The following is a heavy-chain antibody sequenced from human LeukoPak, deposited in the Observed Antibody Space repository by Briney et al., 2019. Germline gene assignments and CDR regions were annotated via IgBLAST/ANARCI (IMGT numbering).Heavy chain of an antibody. D-gene: IGHD5-12*01. CDR1: GFTFSSYG. CDR2: IWYDGSNK. Sequence: PGRSLRLSCAASGFTFSSYGMHWVRQAPGKGLEWVAVIWYDGSNKYYADSVKGRFTISRDNSKNTLYLQMNSLRAEDTAVYYCARDPDYKGYSGYDNYFDYWGQGTLVTVSS. V-gene: IGHV3-33*08. J-gene: IGHJ4*02. CDR3: ARDPDYKGYSGYDNYFDY.